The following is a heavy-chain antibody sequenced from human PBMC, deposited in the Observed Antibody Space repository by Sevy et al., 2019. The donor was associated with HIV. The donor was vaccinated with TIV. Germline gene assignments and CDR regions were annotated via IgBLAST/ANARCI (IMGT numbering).Heavy chain of an antibody. J-gene: IGHJ6*02. D-gene: IGHD3-3*01. CDR3: ARHRPQGVVIIPGSGYHYGADF. CDR2: ISAYTGNT. Sequence: ASVKVSCKTSGYSFNMYGISWVRQAPGQGLEWMGWISAYTGNTDYRQMFRGRVTMTTDTSRNTAYMELGRLTSDDTAGYYCARHRPQGVVIIPGSGYHYGADFWGQGTMVTVSS. CDR1: GYSFNMYG. V-gene: IGHV1-18*01.